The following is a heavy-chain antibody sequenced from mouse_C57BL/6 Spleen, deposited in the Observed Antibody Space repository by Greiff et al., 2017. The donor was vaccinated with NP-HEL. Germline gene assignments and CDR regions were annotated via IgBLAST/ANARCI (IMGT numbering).Heavy chain of an antibody. V-gene: IGHV3-6*01. CDR3: ARDAPTVVGEDYFDY. CDR2: ISYDGSN. J-gene: IGHJ2*01. CDR1: GYSITSGYY. Sequence: EVKLQESGPGLVKPSQSLSLTCSVTGYSITSGYYWNWIRQFPGNKLEWMGYISYDGSNNYNPSLKNRTSITRDTSKNQFCLKLNSVTTEDTATYWCARDAPTVVGEDYFDYWGQGTTLTVSS. D-gene: IGHD1-1*01.